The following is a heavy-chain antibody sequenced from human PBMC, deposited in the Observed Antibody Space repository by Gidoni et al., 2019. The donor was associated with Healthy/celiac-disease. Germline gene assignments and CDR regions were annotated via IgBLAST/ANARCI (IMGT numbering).Heavy chain of an antibody. CDR1: GFTFSSYW. CDR3: ARAGYSSSWYPHNWFDP. CDR2: IKQDGSEK. V-gene: IGHV3-7*01. J-gene: IGHJ5*02. D-gene: IGHD6-13*01. Sequence: EVQLVESGGGLVQPGGSLRLSCAASGFTFSSYWMSWVRQAPGKGLEWVCNIKQDGSEKYYVDSVKGRFTISRDNAKNSLYLQMNSLRAEDTAVYYCARAGYSSSWYPHNWFDPWGQGTLVTVSS.